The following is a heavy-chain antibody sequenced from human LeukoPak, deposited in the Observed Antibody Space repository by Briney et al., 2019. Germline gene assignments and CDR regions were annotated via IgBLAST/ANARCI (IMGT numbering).Heavy chain of an antibody. J-gene: IGHJ5*02. D-gene: IGHD1-14*01. Sequence: SETLSLTCTVSGGSISSSSYYWGWIRQPPGKGLEWIGYIYYSGSTNYNPSLKSRVTISVDTSKNQFSLKLSSVTAADTAVYYCARARARQPNWFDPWGQGTLVTVSS. V-gene: IGHV4-61*05. CDR2: IYYSGST. CDR3: ARARARQPNWFDP. CDR1: GGSISSSSYY.